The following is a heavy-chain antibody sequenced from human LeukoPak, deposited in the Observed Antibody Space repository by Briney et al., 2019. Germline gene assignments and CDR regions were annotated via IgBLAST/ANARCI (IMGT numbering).Heavy chain of an antibody. CDR2: INAGNGNT. Sequence: GASVEVSCKASGYTFTNYAVNWVRQAPGQRFEWMGWINAGNGNTKYSQEFQGRVTIIRDTSASTVYMELRSLTSEDMAVYYCARGTWSSHSVGYYFDFWGQGTLVTVSS. V-gene: IGHV1-3*03. J-gene: IGHJ4*02. CDR1: GYTFTNYA. D-gene: IGHD5/OR15-5a*01. CDR3: ARGTWSSHSVGYYFDF.